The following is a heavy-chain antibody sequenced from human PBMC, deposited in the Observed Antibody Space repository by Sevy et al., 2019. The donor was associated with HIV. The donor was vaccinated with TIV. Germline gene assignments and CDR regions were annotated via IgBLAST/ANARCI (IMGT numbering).Heavy chain of an antibody. Sequence: GVSLRLSCAASGFTFSKYSMSWVRQPPGKGLERVSTLSFGCGEINYADSVKGRFTISRDNSKSSVYLQMNNLRPEDTAVYYCAREGCTKPHDYWGQGTLVTVSS. CDR3: AREGCTKPHDY. CDR2: LSFGCGEI. CDR1: GFTFSKYS. J-gene: IGHJ4*02. D-gene: IGHD2-8*01. V-gene: IGHV3-23*01.